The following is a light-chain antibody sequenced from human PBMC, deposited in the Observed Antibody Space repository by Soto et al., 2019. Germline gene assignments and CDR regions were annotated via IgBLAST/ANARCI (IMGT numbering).Light chain of an antibody. CDR2: DAS. Sequence: DIQMTQSPSTLSASVGDRVTITCRASQSISSWLAWYQQKPGKAPKLLIYDASSLESGVPSRFSGSGSWTEFTLTISSLQPDDFATYYCQQYNSSPTFGQGTKVEIK. CDR3: QQYNSSPT. V-gene: IGKV1-5*01. J-gene: IGKJ1*01. CDR1: QSISSW.